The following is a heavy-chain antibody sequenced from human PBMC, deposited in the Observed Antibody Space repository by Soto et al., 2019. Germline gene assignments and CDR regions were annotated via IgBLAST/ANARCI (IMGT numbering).Heavy chain of an antibody. CDR3: ARETSSGWGSDAFDI. D-gene: IGHD6-19*01. CDR1: GGTFSSYA. CDR2: IIPIFGTA. V-gene: IGHV1-69*13. Sequence: SVKVSCKASGGTFSSYAISWVRQAPGQGLEWMGGIIPIFGTANYAQKFQGRVAITADESTSTAYMELSSLRSEDTAVYYFARETSSGWGSDAFDIWGQGTMVTVSS. J-gene: IGHJ3*02.